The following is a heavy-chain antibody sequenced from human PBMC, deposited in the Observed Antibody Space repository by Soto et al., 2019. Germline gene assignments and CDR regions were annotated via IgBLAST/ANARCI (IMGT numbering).Heavy chain of an antibody. CDR2: ISYDGSNK. D-gene: IGHD1-26*01. CDR3: ARAPTGSYYGFDY. CDR1: GFTFSSYA. V-gene: IGHV3-30-3*01. J-gene: IGHJ4*02. Sequence: GGSLRLSCAASGFTFSSYAMHWVRQAPGKGLEWVAVISYDGSNKYYADSVKGRFTISRDDSKNTLYLQMNSLRAEDTAVYYCARAPTGSYYGFDYWGQGTLVTVSS.